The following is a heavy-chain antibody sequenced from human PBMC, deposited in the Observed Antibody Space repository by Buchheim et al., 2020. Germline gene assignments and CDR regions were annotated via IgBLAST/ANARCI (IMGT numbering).Heavy chain of an antibody. J-gene: IGHJ6*02. CDR3: AKDGGYDHYYYFGMDV. Sequence: QVQLVESGGSVVQPGRSLRLSCAASGFTFSSYGMHWVRQAPGKGLEWVAVISYDGSNKYYADSVKGRFTISRDNSKNTLYLQMNSLRAEDTAVYYCAKDGGYDHYYYFGMDVWGQGTT. CDR1: GFTFSSYG. D-gene: IGHD5-12*01. V-gene: IGHV3-30*18. CDR2: ISYDGSNK.